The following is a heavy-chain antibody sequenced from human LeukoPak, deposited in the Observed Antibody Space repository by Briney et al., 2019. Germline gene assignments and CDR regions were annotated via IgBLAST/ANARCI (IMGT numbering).Heavy chain of an antibody. D-gene: IGHD4-17*01. J-gene: IGHJ4*02. V-gene: IGHV3-11*01. CDR3: ARDRYGLFDY. CDR1: GFTFTEYY. CDR2: TSSSATTI. Sequence: GGSLRLSCVVSGFTFTEYYMSWVRQAPGKGLEWISSTSSSATTIEYANSVRGRFTISRDNAKNSLFLQMNSLRAEDTAVYYCARDRYGLFDYWGQGTLVTVAS.